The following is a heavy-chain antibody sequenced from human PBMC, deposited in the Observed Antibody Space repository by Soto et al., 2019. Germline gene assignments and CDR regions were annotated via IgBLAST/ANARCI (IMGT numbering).Heavy chain of an antibody. CDR2: INSDGSTI. CDR1: GYTFSPFW. J-gene: IGHJ3*01. CDR3: VSVRVDPDSFAV. Sequence: EVQLVESGGGLVQPGASLRLSCAASGYTFSPFWMHWVRQAPGKGLVWVSHINSDGSTIVYADSVKGRFTIARDNAKNMLYLQMHSLVAEEAVVYYVVSVRVDPDSFAVWGRRKMVTVSS. D-gene: IGHD3-10*02. V-gene: IGHV3-74*03.